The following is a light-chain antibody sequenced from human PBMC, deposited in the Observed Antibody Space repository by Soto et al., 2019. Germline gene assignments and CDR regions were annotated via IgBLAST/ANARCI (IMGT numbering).Light chain of an antibody. CDR2: VAS. CDR3: QQSSSTPQT. CDR1: QSINSY. J-gene: IGKJ4*01. Sequence: DIQMTQSPSSLSASVGDRVTITCRASQSINSYLSWYQQKPGKAPKLLINVASTLQSGVPSRFRGSGSGTDFTLVISSLQPEDFATYYCQQSSSTPQTFGGGTRVEIK. V-gene: IGKV1-39*01.